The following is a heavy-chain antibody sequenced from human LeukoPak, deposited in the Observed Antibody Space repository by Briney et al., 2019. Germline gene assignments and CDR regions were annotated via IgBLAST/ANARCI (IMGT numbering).Heavy chain of an antibody. J-gene: IGHJ6*03. V-gene: IGHV4-34*01. D-gene: IGHD1-14*01. Sequence: PSETLSLTCAVYGGSFSGYYWSWIRQPPGKGLEWIGEINHSGSTNYNPSLKSRVTISVDTSKNQFSLKLSSVTAADTAVYYCARGFRRPHQSRDRTPQPYYMDVWSKGTTVTVSS. CDR1: GGSFSGYY. CDR2: INHSGST. CDR3: ARGFRRPHQSRDRTPQPYYMDV.